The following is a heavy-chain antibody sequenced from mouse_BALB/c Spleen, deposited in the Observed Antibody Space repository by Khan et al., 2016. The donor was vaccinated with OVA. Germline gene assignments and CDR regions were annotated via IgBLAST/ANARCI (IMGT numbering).Heavy chain of an antibody. CDR1: GYTFTSYW. V-gene: IGHV1-7*01. CDR3: ARDRIDY. CDR2: INPTSGYT. J-gene: IGHJ2*01. Sequence: QVQLKESGAELAKPGASVKMSCTASGYTFTSYWMHWIKQRPGQGLEWIGYINPTSGYTDYNQQFKDKPTLTADKSSSTAYMQLSSLTSDDSADYYGARDRIDYWGQGTALTVSS.